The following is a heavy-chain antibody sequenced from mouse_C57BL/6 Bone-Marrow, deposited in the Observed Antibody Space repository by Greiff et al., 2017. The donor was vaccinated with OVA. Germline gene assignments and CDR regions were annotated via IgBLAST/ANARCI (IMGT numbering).Heavy chain of an antibody. Sequence: DVQLQESGPGLVKPSQSLSLTCSVTGYSITSGYYWNWIRQFPGNKLEWMGYISYDGSNNYNPSLKNRISITRDTSKNQFFLKLNSVTTEDTATYYCAYYPYFDYWGQGTTLTVSS. D-gene: IGHD1-1*01. CDR1: GYSITSGYY. V-gene: IGHV3-6*01. J-gene: IGHJ2*01. CDR3: AYYPYFDY. CDR2: ISYDGSN.